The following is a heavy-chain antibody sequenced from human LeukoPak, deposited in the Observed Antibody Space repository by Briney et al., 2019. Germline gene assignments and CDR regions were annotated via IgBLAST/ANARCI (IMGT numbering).Heavy chain of an antibody. D-gene: IGHD3-22*01. V-gene: IGHV3-30-3*01. CDR3: ARNRGASGYYWVDY. CDR1: GFTFSGYA. CDR2: ISYDGNKE. Sequence: GGSLRLSCAAAGFTFSGYAMHWVRQAPGKGLEWVAVISYDGNKEDYADSVKGRFTVSRDNSKNTLYLQMNSLRPEDTAVYYCARNRGASGYYWVDYWGQGTLVSVSS. J-gene: IGHJ4*02.